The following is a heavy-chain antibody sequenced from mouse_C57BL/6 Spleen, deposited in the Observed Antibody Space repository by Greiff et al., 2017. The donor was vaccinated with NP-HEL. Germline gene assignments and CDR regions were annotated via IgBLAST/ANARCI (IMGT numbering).Heavy chain of an antibody. J-gene: IGHJ4*01. CDR3: ARGGWDLDYYAMDY. V-gene: IGHV1-4*01. CDR2: INPSSGYT. Sequence: QVQLKQSGAELARPGASVKMSCKASGYTFTSYTMHWVKQRPGQGLEWIGYINPSSGYTKYNQKFKDKATLTADKSSSTAYMQLSSLTSEDSAVYYCARGGWDLDYYAMDYWGQGTSVTVSS. CDR1: GYTFTSYT. D-gene: IGHD3-3*01.